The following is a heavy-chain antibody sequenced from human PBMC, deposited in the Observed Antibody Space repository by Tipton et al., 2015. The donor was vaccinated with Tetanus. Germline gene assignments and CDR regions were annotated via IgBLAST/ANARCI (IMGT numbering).Heavy chain of an antibody. CDR2: FDPEDGET. CDR1: GYTLTELS. D-gene: IGHD5-18*01. J-gene: IGHJ4*02. V-gene: IGHV1-24*01. Sequence: QLVQSGPEVKKPGASVKVSCKDSGYTLTELSMHWVRQAPGKGLERMGGFDPEDGETIYAQKFQVRVTMTEETSTDTAYMELSSLGSEDAAVYYCATVPSPWMQLWPSIGGQGTLVTVSS. CDR3: ATVPSPWMQLWPSI.